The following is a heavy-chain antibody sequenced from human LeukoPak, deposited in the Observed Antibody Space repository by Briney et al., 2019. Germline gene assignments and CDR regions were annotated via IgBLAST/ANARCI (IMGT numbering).Heavy chain of an antibody. CDR3: ARGRRYYYGSGGIEDY. Sequence: SETLSLTCAVYGGSFIGYYWSWIRQPPAEGLEWFGEINHSGSTNYNPSLKSRVTISVDTSKNQFSLKLSSVTAAVTAVYYCARGRRYYYGSGGIEDYWGQGTLVTVSS. CDR2: INHSGST. D-gene: IGHD3-10*01. CDR1: GGSFIGYY. J-gene: IGHJ4*02. V-gene: IGHV4-34*01.